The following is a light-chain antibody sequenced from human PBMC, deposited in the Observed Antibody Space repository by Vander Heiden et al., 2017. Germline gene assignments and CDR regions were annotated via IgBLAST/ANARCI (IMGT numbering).Light chain of an antibody. Sequence: TQMTQSPSSLSASVGDRVTIACRASQSIINYLNWYQQKPGKAPKLLIYAASSLQSGVPSRVSGSGSGTDFTLSISSLQPEDFATYYCQQSYSSPLTFGQGTKVEIK. CDR1: QSIINY. V-gene: IGKV1-39*01. J-gene: IGKJ1*01. CDR2: AAS. CDR3: QQSYSSPLT.